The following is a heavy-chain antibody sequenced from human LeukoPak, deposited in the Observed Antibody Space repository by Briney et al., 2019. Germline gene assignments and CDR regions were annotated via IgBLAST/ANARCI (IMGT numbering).Heavy chain of an antibody. J-gene: IGHJ4*02. V-gene: IGHV1-18*01. CDR2: ISAYNGNT. CDR3: ARDYVTGEPYYFDY. CDR1: AYTFTSYG. D-gene: IGHD3-10*01. Sequence: GASVKDSCKASAYTFTSYGISRVRQAPGQGLEWMGWISAYNGNTNYAQKLQGRVTMTTDTSTSTAYMELRSLRSDDTAVYYCARDYVTGEPYYFDYWGQGTLVTVSS.